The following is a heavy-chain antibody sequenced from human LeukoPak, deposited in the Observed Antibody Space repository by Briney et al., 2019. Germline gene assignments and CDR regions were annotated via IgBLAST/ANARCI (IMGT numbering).Heavy chain of an antibody. V-gene: IGHV3-30-3*01. D-gene: IGHD3-22*01. Sequence: GGSLRLSCAASGFTFSSYAMHWVRQAPGKGLEWVAVISYDGSNKYYADSVKGRFTISRDNSKNTLYLQMNSLRAEDTAVYYCAKDTHYDSSGYYSSFSYWGQGTLVTVSS. CDR2: ISYDGSNK. CDR1: GFTFSSYA. J-gene: IGHJ4*02. CDR3: AKDTHYDSSGYYSSFSY.